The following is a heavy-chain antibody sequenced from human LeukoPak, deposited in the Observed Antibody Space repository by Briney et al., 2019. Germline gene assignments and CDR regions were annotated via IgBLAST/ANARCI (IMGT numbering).Heavy chain of an antibody. CDR1: GYTFTGYD. J-gene: IGHJ4*02. Sequence: ASVKVSCMASGYTFTGYDINWVRQAIGQGLEWMGWMNPSTGDTGYAQKFQGRVTMTRNTSVDTAFMELSGLGSEDTAVYYCTRGSLSGSSRDYWGQGTLVTVSS. CDR3: TRGSLSGSSRDY. D-gene: IGHD1-26*01. CDR2: MNPSTGDT. V-gene: IGHV1-8*01.